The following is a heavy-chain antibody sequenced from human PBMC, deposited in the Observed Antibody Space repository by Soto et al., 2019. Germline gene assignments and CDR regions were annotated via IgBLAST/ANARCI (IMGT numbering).Heavy chain of an antibody. D-gene: IGHD3-16*02. V-gene: IGHV4-39*01. Sequence: SETLSLTCTVSGGSISSSSYYWGWIRQPPGKGLEWIGSIYYSGSTYYNPSLKSRVTISVDTSKNQFSLKLSSVTAADTAVYYCASYHLFYDYVWGSDRHGAHFDSWGQGTLVTVSS. CDR1: GGSISSSSYY. CDR3: ASYHLFYDYVWGSDRHGAHFDS. J-gene: IGHJ4*02. CDR2: IYYSGST.